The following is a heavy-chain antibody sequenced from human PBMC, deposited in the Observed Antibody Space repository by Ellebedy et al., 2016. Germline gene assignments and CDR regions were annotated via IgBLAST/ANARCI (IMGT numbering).Heavy chain of an antibody. CDR2: IKQDGSEK. V-gene: IGHV3-7*01. D-gene: IGHD6-19*01. Sequence: GGSLRLSXAASGFTFSNYRMSWVRQAPGKGLEWVADIKQDGSEKYYVDSVKGRFTISRDNAKNSLNLQMNSLRVEDTAVYYCVRDGNGGWHFDYWGQGTLVTVSS. CDR3: VRDGNGGWHFDY. J-gene: IGHJ4*02. CDR1: GFTFSNYR.